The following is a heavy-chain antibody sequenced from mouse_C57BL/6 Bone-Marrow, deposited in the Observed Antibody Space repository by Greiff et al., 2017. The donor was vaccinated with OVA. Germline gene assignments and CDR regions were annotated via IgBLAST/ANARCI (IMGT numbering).Heavy chain of an antibody. CDR1: GFNIKDDY. CDR2: IDPENGDT. V-gene: IGHV14-4*01. J-gene: IGHJ1*03. CDR3: TTATMVTTVYWYFDV. Sequence: VQLKQSGAELVRPGASVKLSCTASGFNIKDDYMHWVKQRPEQGLEWIGWIDPENGDTEYASKFQGKATITADTSSNTAYLQLSSLTSEDTAVYYCTTATMVTTVYWYFDVWGTGTTVTVSS. D-gene: IGHD2-2*01.